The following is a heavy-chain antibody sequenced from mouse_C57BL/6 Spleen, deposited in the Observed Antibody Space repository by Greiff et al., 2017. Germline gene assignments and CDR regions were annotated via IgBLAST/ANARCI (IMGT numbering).Heavy chain of an antibody. CDR3: ARRRDYDLAWFAY. CDR1: GFTFSDYY. D-gene: IGHD2-4*01. Sequence: EVQLVESGGGLVQPGGSLKLSCAASGFTFSDYYMYWVRQTPEKRLEWVAYISNGGGSTYYPDTVKGRFTISRDNAKNTRYLQVSRLKSEDTAMXYCARRRDYDLAWFAYWGQGALVTVSA. V-gene: IGHV5-12*01. J-gene: IGHJ3*01. CDR2: ISNGGGST.